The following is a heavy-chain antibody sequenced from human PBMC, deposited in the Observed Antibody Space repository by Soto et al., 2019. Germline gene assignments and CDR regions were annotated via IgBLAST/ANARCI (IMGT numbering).Heavy chain of an antibody. J-gene: IGHJ3*01. Sequence: EVQLVESGGGLVKPGGSLRLSCAASGFTFSSYSMNLVRQAPGKGLEWVSSISSGSDYIFYVDSVKGRFTISRDNAKKSLFLPMNSLTAEDTAVYYCARSPVGDAFNVWGQGTVVTVSS. CDR3: ARSPVGDAFNV. CDR1: GFTFSSYS. CDR2: ISSGSDYI. V-gene: IGHV3-21*01.